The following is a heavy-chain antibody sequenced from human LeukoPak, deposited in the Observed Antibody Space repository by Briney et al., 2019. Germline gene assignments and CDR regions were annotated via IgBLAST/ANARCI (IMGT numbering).Heavy chain of an antibody. V-gene: IGHV3-23*01. Sequence: GGSLRLSCAASGFTFSSYAMSWVRQALGKGLEWVSAISGSGGSTYYAASVKGRFTISRDNSKNTLYLQMNSLRAEDTAVYYCAKDLVVAARVDTAMAAFDYWGQGTLVTVSS. J-gene: IGHJ4*02. CDR2: ISGSGGST. CDR1: GFTFSSYA. CDR3: AKDLVVAARVDTAMAAFDY. D-gene: IGHD5-18*01.